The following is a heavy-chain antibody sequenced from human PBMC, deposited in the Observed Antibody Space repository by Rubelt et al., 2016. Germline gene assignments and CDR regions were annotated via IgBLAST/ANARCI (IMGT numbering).Heavy chain of an antibody. CDR2: IIPILGIA. CDR3: ASSLPNLFGIAARDYYYYYGMDV. V-gene: IGHV1-69*04. D-gene: IGHD6-6*01. Sequence: QVQLVQSGAEVKKPGSSVKVSCKASGGTFSSYAISWVRQAPGQGLEWMGRIIPILGIANYAQKFQGRVTITADKSTSTADMGLSSLRSEDTAVYYCASSLPNLFGIAARDYYYYYGMDVWGQGTTVTVSS. J-gene: IGHJ6*02. CDR1: GGTFSSYA.